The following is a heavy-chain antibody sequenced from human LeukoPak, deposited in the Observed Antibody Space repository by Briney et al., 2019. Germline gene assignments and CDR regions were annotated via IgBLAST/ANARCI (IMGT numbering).Heavy chain of an antibody. CDR2: ISSNGGTT. V-gene: IGHV3-64*01. J-gene: IGHJ4*02. CDR1: GFTFSSYA. CDR3: ARASRAFLFDY. Sequence: PGGSLRLSCAASGFTFSSYAMHWVRQAPGKGLEYVSAISSNGGTTYYANSVKGRFTISRDNSKNVLYLQMGSLRAEDMAVYYCARASRAFLFDYWGQGTLVTVSS. D-gene: IGHD2/OR15-2a*01.